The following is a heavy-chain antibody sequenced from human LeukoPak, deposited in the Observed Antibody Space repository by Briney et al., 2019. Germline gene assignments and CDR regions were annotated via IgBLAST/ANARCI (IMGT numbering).Heavy chain of an antibody. V-gene: IGHV1-69*13. D-gene: IGHD1-26*01. Sequence: GASVKVSCKASGGTFSSYAISWVRQAPGQGLEWMGGIIPIFGTANYAQKFQGRVTITADESTSTAYMELGSLRSEDTAVYYCARVPVGATTGYYFDYWGQGTLVTVSS. CDR3: ARVPVGATTGYYFDY. J-gene: IGHJ4*02. CDR1: GGTFSSYA. CDR2: IIPIFGTA.